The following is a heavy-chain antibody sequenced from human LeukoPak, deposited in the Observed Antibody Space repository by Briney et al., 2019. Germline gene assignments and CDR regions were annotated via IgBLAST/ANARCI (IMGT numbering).Heavy chain of an antibody. CDR3: ARGLMITFGGVIVMGAFDI. V-gene: IGHV4-31*03. CDR1: GGSISSGGYY. Sequence: SQTLSLTCTVSGGSISSGGYYWSWIRQHPGKGLEWIGYIYYSGSTYYNPSLKSRVTISVDTSKNQFSLKLSSVTAADTAVYYCARGLMITFGGVIVMGAFDIWGQGTMVTVSS. D-gene: IGHD3-16*02. CDR2: IYYSGST. J-gene: IGHJ3*02.